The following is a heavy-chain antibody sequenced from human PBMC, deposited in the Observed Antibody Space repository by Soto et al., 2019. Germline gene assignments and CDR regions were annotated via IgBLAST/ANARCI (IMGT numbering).Heavy chain of an antibody. J-gene: IGHJ4*02. Sequence: EASVKVSCKASGYTFTSYAMHWVRQAPGQRLEWMGWINAGGGTTYYADSVKGRFTISRDTSKNTLYLQMNSLRAEDTAVYYCVQTTGWPGFDFWGQGTLVTVSS. CDR3: VQTTGWPGFDF. V-gene: IGHV1-3*01. D-gene: IGHD6-19*01. CDR1: GYTFTSYA. CDR2: INAGGGTT.